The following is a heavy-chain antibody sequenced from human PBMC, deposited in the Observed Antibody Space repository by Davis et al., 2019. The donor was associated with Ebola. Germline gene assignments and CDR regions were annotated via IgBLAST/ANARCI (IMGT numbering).Heavy chain of an antibody. CDR3: ARLEGYYDYVWGSYPDY. D-gene: IGHD3-16*02. CDR1: GFTFSSYI. CDR2: ITGPSNYI. Sequence: PGGSLRLSCAASGFTFSSYIMNWVRQAPGKGLEWVSSITGPSNYIYYADSVQGRFTISRDNAQNSLYLQMNSLRAEDTAVYYCARLEGYYDYVWGSYPDYWGQGALVIVSS. V-gene: IGHV3-21*01. J-gene: IGHJ4*02.